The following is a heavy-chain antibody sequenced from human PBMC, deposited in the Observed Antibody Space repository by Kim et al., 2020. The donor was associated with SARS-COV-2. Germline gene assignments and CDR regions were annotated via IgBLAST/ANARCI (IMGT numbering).Heavy chain of an antibody. D-gene: IGHD4-17*01. Sequence: GGSLRLSCAASGFTFRHSAMSWVRQAPGKGLEWVSGIFGSGYGTYYADSVKGRFTISRDNSQSTLDLQMDDLRAEDTAVYYCARYLPVTTVTIYWYFDLWGRGPLVTVSS. CDR3: ARYLPVTTVTIYWYFDL. J-gene: IGHJ2*01. CDR2: IFGSGYGT. V-gene: IGHV3-23*01. CDR1: GFTFRHSA.